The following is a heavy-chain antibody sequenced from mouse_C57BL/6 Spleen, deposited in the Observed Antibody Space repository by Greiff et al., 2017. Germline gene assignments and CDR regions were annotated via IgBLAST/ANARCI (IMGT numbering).Heavy chain of an antibody. J-gene: IGHJ1*03. D-gene: IGHD4-1*01. CDR2: ISNLAYSI. Sequence: VQLKESGGGLVQPGGSLKLSCAASGFTFSDYGMAWVRQAPRKGPEWVAFISNLAYSIYYADTVTGRFTISRENAKNTLYLEMSSLRSEDTAMYYCASLTGTYWYFDVWGTGTTVTVSS. CDR1: GFTFSDYG. V-gene: IGHV5-15*01. CDR3: ASLTGTYWYFDV.